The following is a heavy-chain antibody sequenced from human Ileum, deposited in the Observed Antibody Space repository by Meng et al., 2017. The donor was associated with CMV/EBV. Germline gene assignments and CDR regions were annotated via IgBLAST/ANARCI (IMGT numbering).Heavy chain of an antibody. V-gene: IGHV1-18*01. CDR1: YTCTSYG. CDR3: ARDDCGGGSCYSGYFDY. J-gene: IGHJ4*02. Sequence: YTCTSYGISWVRQAPGQGLEWMGWISAYNGNTNYAQKLQGRVTMTTDTSTSTAYMELRSLRSDDTAVYYCARDDCGGGSCYSGYFDYWGQGTLVTVSS. CDR2: ISAYNGNT. D-gene: IGHD2-15*01.